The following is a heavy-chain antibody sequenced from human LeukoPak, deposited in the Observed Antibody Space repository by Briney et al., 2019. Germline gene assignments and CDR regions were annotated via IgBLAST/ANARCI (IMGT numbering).Heavy chain of an antibody. CDR1: TFTFSSYS. J-gene: IGHJ4*02. CDR3: ASSRCTSDNCYGGIDN. V-gene: IGHV3-48*04. CDR2: ISGGSNKI. D-gene: IGHD1-1*01. Sequence: GGSLRLSCTASTFTFSSYSMNWGCQAPGKGLEWVSHISGGSNKIYYADSVKGRFTISRDNAKNSLYLQMNPLRAEDTAVYYCASSRCTSDNCYGGIDNWGQGTLVTVSS.